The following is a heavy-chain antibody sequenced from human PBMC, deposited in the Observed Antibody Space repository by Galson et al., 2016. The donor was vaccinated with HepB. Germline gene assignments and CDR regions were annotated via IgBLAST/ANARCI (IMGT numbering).Heavy chain of an antibody. CDR2: IYNGGNT. V-gene: IGHV3-53*01. D-gene: IGHD3-16*02. J-gene: IGHJ3*02. CDR3: ARGFRLGDLSSPRERDAFDM. CDR1: GFTVSSNY. Sequence: SLRLSCAASGFTVSSNYMNWVRQAPGKGLEWVSVIYNGGNTYYADSVKGRFTIPRDNSKNTLYLQMNSLRAEDTAVYYCARGFRLGDLSSPRERDAFDMWGQGTMVTVSS.